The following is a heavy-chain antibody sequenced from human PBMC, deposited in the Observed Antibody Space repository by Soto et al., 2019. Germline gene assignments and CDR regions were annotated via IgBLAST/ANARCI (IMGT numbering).Heavy chain of an antibody. CDR3: ARSGGSGIDP. D-gene: IGHD3-10*01. CDR1: GGSISSGGYY. CDR2: IYYSGST. Sequence: TLSLTCSVSGGSISSGGYYWSWIRQHPGKGLEWIGYIYYSGSTYYNPSLKSRVTISVDTSKNQFSLKLSSVTAADTAVYYCARSGGSGIDPWGQGTQVTVSS. V-gene: IGHV4-31*03. J-gene: IGHJ5*02.